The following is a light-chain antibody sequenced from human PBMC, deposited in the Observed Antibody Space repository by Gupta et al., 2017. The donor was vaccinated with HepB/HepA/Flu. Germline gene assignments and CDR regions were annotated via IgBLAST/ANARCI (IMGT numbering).Light chain of an antibody. V-gene: IGLV2-14*01. CDR2: DVN. J-gene: IGLJ2*01. CDR1: SSDVGGYKY. CDR3: SSHTSRNTVV. Sequence: QFALSQPAPVSGPPGQPITTSCTGTSSDVGGYKYVSWYQQHPGKAPKLMIYDVNNRPSGVSNRFSGSKSGNTASLTISGLQAEDEADYYCSSHTSRNTVVFGGGTTLTVL.